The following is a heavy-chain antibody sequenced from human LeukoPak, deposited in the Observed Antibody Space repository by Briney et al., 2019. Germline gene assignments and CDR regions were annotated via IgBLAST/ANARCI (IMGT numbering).Heavy chain of an antibody. CDR2: IYYSGST. CDR3: TRDEGVYDILTGYGY. Sequence: SETLSLTCTVSGGSISSSSYYWGWIRQPPGEGLEWIGSIYYSGSTYYNPSLKSRVTISVDTSKNQFSLKLSSVTAADTAVYYCTRDEGVYDILTGYGYWGQGTLVTVSS. V-gene: IGHV4-39*07. J-gene: IGHJ4*02. D-gene: IGHD3-9*01. CDR1: GGSISSSSYY.